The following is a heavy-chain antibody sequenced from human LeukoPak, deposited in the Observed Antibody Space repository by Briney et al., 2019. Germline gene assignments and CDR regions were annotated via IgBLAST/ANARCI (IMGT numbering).Heavy chain of an antibody. D-gene: IGHD2-2*01. J-gene: IGHJ4*02. V-gene: IGHV1-2*02. CDR1: GYTFTGYY. CDR3: ARANALYCSSPSYLFDY. CDR2: INPNSGGK. Sequence: GSVTVSCKASGYTFTGYYMNWVRQAPGKGLEGMAWINPNSGGKYYAHTPPDTITFTRATSISTSYMQLSMLTSDDTAIYYCARANALYCSSPSYLFDYWGQGTLVTVSS.